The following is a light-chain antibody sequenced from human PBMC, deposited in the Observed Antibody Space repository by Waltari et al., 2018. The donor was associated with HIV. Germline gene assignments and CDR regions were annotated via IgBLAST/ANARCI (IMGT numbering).Light chain of an antibody. CDR2: ATS. Sequence: DIQMTQSPSSLSASVGARVTITCRASQTFSSYLNWYQQKPGKAPKLLIYATSNLQSGVPSRFSGSGSGTDFTLTISSLQPEDFAIYYCQQTYSPPQTFGGGTKVEIK. V-gene: IGKV1-39*01. CDR3: QQTYSPPQT. CDR1: QTFSSY. J-gene: IGKJ4*01.